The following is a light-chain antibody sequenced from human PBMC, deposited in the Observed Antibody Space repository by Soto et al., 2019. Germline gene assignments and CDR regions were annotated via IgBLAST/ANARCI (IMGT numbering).Light chain of an antibody. J-gene: IGKJ1*01. V-gene: IGKV1-39*01. CDR1: QSISSY. Sequence: DIQMTQSPSSLFASVGDRVTITCRASQSISSYLNWYQQKPGKAPKLLIYAASSLQSGVPSRFSGSGSGTDFTLTISSLQPEDFAVYYCHHFGSLPETFGQGTNVE. CDR2: AAS. CDR3: HHFGSLPET.